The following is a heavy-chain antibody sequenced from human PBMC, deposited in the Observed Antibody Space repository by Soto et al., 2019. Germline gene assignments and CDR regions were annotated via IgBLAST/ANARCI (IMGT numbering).Heavy chain of an antibody. J-gene: IGHJ5*02. CDR1: GGSISSGDYS. D-gene: IGHD2-15*01. CDR2: IYHSGIT. CDR3: ARGPIWAAATNNYFDP. V-gene: IGHV4-30-2*01. Sequence: PSETLSLTCAVSGGSISSGDYSWSWIRQPPGRGLEWIGYIYHSGITYYNPSLKSRVTISVDTSKNQFSLKLSSVTAADTAVYYCARGPIWAAATNNYFDPWGQGTLVTVSS.